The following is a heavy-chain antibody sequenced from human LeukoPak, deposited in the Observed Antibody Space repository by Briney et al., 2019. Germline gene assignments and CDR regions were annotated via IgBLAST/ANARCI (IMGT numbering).Heavy chain of an antibody. J-gene: IGHJ4*02. CDR1: GGSFSGYY. CDR3: ARGRQSMVRGVISR. V-gene: IGHV4-34*01. Sequence: SETLSLTCAVYGGSFSGYYWSWIRQPPGKGLEWIGEINHSGSTNYNPSLKSQVTISVDTSKNQFSLKLSSVTAADTAVYYCARGRQSMVRGVISRWGQGTLVTVSS. CDR2: INHSGST. D-gene: IGHD3-10*01.